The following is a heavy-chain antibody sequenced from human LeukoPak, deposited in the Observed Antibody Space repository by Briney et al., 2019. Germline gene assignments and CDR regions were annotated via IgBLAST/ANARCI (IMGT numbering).Heavy chain of an antibody. D-gene: IGHD3-10*01. CDR2: INHSGST. Sequence: SETLSLTCAVYGGSFSGYYWSWIRQPPGKGLEWIGEINHSGSTNYNPSLKSRVTMSVDTSKNQFSLKLSSVTAADTAVYYCARDVVTMVRGVIIGNWFDPWGQGTLVTVSS. CDR3: ARDVVTMVRGVIIGNWFDP. CDR1: GGSFSGYY. V-gene: IGHV4-34*01. J-gene: IGHJ5*02.